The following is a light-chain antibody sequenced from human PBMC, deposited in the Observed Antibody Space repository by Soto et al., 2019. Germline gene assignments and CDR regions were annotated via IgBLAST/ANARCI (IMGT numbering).Light chain of an antibody. V-gene: IGKV3-15*01. CDR2: GAS. CDR3: QQYNNWPPWT. Sequence: EIVMTQSPATLSVSPGERATLSCRASQSVSSNLAWYQQKPGQAPRLLIYGASTRATAIPARFSGSGSGTEFTLTISSLQSEDFAVYYCQQYNNWPPWTFGGGTKVEIK. CDR1: QSVSSN. J-gene: IGKJ1*01.